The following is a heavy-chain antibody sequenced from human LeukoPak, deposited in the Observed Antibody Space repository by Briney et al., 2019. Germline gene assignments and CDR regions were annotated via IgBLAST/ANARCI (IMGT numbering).Heavy chain of an antibody. CDR2: ISAYNGNT. D-gene: IGHD6-13*01. CDR1: GYTFTIYG. J-gene: IGHJ5*02. V-gene: IGHV1-18*01. CDR3: ARDGGIAAAGKRYWFDP. Sequence: ASVKVSCTASGYTFTIYGISWVRQGPGQGLEWMGWISAYNGNTNYAQKLQGRVTMTTDTSTSTAYMELRSLRSDDTAVYYCARDGGIAAAGKRYWFDPWGQGTLVTVSS.